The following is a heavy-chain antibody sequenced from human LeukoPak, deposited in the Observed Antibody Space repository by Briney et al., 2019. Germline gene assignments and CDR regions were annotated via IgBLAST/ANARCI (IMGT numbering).Heavy chain of an antibody. D-gene: IGHD6-19*01. CDR2: ISHRGST. J-gene: IGHJ4*02. Sequence: SETLSLTCAVYGGSVSGYYWSWIRQPPGKGLEWIGEISHRGSTNYNPSLKSRVTISVDTSKNQFSLQLSSVTAADTAVYYCARGSEQWLTYFDYWGQGTLVTVSS. CDR3: ARGSEQWLTYFDY. V-gene: IGHV4-34*01. CDR1: GGSVSGYY.